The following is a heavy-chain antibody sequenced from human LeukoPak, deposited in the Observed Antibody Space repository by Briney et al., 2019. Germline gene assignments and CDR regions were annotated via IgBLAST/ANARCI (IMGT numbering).Heavy chain of an antibody. V-gene: IGHV3-21*01. CDR3: ARAASPKPFDF. CDR1: GFTFSSHT. D-gene: IGHD1-14*01. Sequence: GGSLGLSCATSGFTFSSHTINWVRQAPGKGLEWVSSISGSTTYKYHADSVKGRFTISRDNAKDPVFLQMNSLRAEDTAVYYCARAASPKPFDFWGQGTLVTVSS. CDR2: ISGSTTYK. J-gene: IGHJ5*01.